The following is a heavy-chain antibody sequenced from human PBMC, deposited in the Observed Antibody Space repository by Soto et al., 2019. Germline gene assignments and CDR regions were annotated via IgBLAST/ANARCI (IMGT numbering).Heavy chain of an antibody. D-gene: IGHD3-16*01. CDR3: ARCYYDYIWLREVWFDP. J-gene: IGHJ5*02. Sequence: ASVKVSCKASGYTFTSYGISWVRQAPGQGLEWMGWISAYNGNTNYAQKLQGRVTMTTDTSTSTAYMELRSLRSDDTAVYYCARCYYDYIWLREVWFDPWGQGTLVTVSS. CDR2: ISAYNGNT. V-gene: IGHV1-18*01. CDR1: GYTFTSYG.